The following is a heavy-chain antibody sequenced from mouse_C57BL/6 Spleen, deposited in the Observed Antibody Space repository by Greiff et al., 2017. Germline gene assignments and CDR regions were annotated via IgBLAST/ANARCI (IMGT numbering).Heavy chain of an antibody. D-gene: IGHD1-1*01. CDR2: IYPRSGNT. CDR3: ARPFITAEGYFAV. J-gene: IGHJ1*03. Sequence: QVQLQQSGAELARPGASVKLSCKASGYTFTSYGISWVKQRTGQGLEWIGEIYPRSGNTYYNEKFKGKATLTADKSSSTAYMELRSLTSEDSAVYFCARPFITAEGYFAVWGTGTTVTVSA. CDR1: GYTFTSYG. V-gene: IGHV1-81*01.